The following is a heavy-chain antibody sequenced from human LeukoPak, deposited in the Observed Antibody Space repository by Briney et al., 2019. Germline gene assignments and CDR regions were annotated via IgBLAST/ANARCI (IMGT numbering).Heavy chain of an antibody. Sequence: SVKVSCKASGGTFSSYAISWVRQAPGQGLEWMGGIIPIFGTANYAQKFQGRVTITADESTSTAYMELSSLRSEDTAVYYCARDTFDTSGTDYWGQGALVTVSS. CDR1: GGTFSSYA. D-gene: IGHD3-22*01. CDR3: ARDTFDTSGTDY. J-gene: IGHJ4*02. V-gene: IGHV1-69*13. CDR2: IIPIFGTA.